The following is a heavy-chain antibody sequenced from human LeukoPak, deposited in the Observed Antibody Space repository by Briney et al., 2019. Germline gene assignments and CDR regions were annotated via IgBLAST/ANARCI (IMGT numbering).Heavy chain of an antibody. CDR1: GFTFRLYG. V-gene: IGHV3-23*01. CDR3: AKFRGQEMVVVPAAIPNWFDP. D-gene: IGHD2-2*01. CDR2: ISGSGGST. J-gene: IGHJ5*02. Sequence: PGGSLRLSCAASGFTFRLYGMTWVRQAPGKGLEWVSAISGSGGSTYYADSVKGRFTISRDNSKNTLYLQMNSLRAEDTAVYYCAKFRGQEMVVVPAAIPNWFDPWGQGTLVTVSS.